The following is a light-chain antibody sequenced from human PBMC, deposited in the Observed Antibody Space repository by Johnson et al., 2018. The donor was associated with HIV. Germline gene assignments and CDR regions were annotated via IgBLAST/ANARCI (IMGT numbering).Light chain of an antibody. J-gene: IGLJ1*01. CDR1: SSDMGNYA. CDR3: GTWDSSLSAGGV. Sequence: QLVLTQPPSVSAAPGQKVTISCSGSSSDMGNYAVSWYQQLPGTAPKLLIYENNKRPSGIPDRFSGSKSGTSATLGITGLQTGDEAEYYCGTWDSSLSAGGVFGTGTKVTVL. CDR2: ENN. V-gene: IGLV1-51*02.